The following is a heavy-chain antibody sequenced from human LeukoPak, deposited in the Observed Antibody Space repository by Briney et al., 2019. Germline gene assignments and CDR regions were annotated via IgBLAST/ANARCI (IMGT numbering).Heavy chain of an antibody. D-gene: IGHD3-3*01. CDR3: AREGVTEGNYDFWSGYYPSYNWFDP. CDR1: GGSISSSSYY. J-gene: IGHJ5*02. CDR2: IYYSGST. V-gene: IGHV4-39*07. Sequence: SETLSLTCTVSGGSISSSSYYWGWIRQPPGKGLEWIGSIYYSGSTYYNPSLKSRVTISVDTSKNQFSLKLSSVTAADTAVYYCAREGVTEGNYDFWSGYYPSYNWFDPWGQGTLVTVSS.